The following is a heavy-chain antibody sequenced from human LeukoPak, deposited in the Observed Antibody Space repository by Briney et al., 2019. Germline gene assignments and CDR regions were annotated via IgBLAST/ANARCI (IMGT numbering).Heavy chain of an antibody. Sequence: PSETLSLTCTVSGGSISSYYWSWLRQPPGKGLEWLGYIYYSGSTNYNPSRESRVNISVDPSKSQFALELSSVTAADAAVDYCARENAAQEVDFWGQGTLVTVSS. CDR2: IYYSGST. CDR3: ARENAAQEVDF. CDR1: GGSISSYY. J-gene: IGHJ4*02. V-gene: IGHV4-59*01.